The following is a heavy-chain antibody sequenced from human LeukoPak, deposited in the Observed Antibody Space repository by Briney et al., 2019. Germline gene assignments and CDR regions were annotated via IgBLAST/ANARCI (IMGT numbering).Heavy chain of an antibody. CDR1: GGSISSGSYY. J-gene: IGHJ2*01. CDR3: ARDGPGFGWYFDL. V-gene: IGHV4-61*09. Sequence: SETLSLTCTVSGGSISSGSYYWSWIRQPAGKGLEWLGHIYTRGITNYNPSLESRVTFSIDTSKNQFSLRLSSVTAADTAVYYCARDGPGFGWYFDLWGRGTLVTVSS. D-gene: IGHD3-3*01. CDR2: IYTRGIT.